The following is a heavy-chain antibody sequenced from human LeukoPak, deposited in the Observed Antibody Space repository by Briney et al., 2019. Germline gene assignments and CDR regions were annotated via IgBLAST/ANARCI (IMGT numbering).Heavy chain of an antibody. D-gene: IGHD2-2*01. J-gene: IGHJ4*02. Sequence: ASVKVSCTASGYTFTSYDINWVRQATGQGLEWMGLMNPKNGHTVYAQKFQGRVTMTRDTSISTAYLELSSLRSEDTAVYYCARNLVYCSSTTCYLDYWGQGTLVTVSS. CDR2: MNPKNGHT. V-gene: IGHV1-8*01. CDR1: GYTFTSYD. CDR3: ARNLVYCSSTTCYLDY.